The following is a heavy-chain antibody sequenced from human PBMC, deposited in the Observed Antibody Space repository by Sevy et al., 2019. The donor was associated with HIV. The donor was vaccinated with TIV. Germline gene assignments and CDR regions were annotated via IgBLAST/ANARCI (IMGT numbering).Heavy chain of an antibody. CDR3: ARDLDMATITSPFGY. D-gene: IGHD5-12*01. CDR1: GFTFSSYS. V-gene: IGHV3-21*01. Sequence: GGSLRLSCAASGFTFSSYSMNWVRQAPGKGLEWVSSISSSSSYIYYADSVKGRLNISRDNAKNSLYLQMNSLRAEDTAVYYCARDLDMATITSPFGYWGQGTLVTVSS. J-gene: IGHJ4*02. CDR2: ISSSSSYI.